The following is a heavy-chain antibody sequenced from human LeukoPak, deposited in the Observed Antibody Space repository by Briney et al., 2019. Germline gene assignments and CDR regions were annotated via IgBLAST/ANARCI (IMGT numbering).Heavy chain of an antibody. D-gene: IGHD1-26*01. Sequence: SVEVSCKASGGTFSSYAISWVRQAPGQGLEWMGGIIPIFGTANYAQKFQGRVTITTDESTSTAYMELSSLRSEDTAVYYCARGPSSGSYLDYWGQGTLVTVSS. J-gene: IGHJ4*02. CDR2: IIPIFGTA. CDR3: ARGPSSGSYLDY. CDR1: GGTFSSYA. V-gene: IGHV1-69*05.